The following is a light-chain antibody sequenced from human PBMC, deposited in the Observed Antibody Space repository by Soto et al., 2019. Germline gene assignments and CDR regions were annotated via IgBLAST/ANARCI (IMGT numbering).Light chain of an antibody. CDR2: DAS. J-gene: IGKJ1*01. CDR3: QQYNSYSPT. Sequence: DIQMTQSPSTLSASVGDRVTITCRASQSISSWLAWYQQKPGKAPKLLIYDASSLESGVPSRFSGSGSGTAFTLTISSLQPDDFATYYCQQYNSYSPTFGQVTKVEIK. CDR1: QSISSW. V-gene: IGKV1-5*01.